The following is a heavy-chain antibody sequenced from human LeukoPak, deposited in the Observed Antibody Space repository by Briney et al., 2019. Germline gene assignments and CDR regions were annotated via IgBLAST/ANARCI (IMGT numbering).Heavy chain of an antibody. CDR3: ARDDGRIAAAGTDAFDI. CDR1: RGTFSDYA. D-gene: IGHD6-13*01. Sequence: ASVKVSCKASRGTFSDYAISWVRQAPGQGLEWMGGSNPIFDTTNYAQKFQGRVTITADKSTRTAYMELSSLRSEDTAVYYCARDDGRIAAAGTDAFDIWGQGTMVTVSS. J-gene: IGHJ3*02. CDR2: SNPIFDTT. V-gene: IGHV1-69*06.